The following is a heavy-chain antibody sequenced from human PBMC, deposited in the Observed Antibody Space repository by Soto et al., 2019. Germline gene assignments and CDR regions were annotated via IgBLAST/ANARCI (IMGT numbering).Heavy chain of an antibody. CDR1: GFTFSSYA. CDR2: ISGSGGST. CDR3: AKTIVVTIPAKNYFDY. V-gene: IGHV3-23*01. D-gene: IGHD5-12*01. J-gene: IGHJ4*02. Sequence: GGSLRLSCAASGFTFSSYAMSWVRQAPGKGLEWVSAISGSGGSTYYADSVKGRFTISRDNSKNTLYLQMNSLRAEDTAVYYCAKTIVVTIPAKNYFDYWGQGTLVTVSS.